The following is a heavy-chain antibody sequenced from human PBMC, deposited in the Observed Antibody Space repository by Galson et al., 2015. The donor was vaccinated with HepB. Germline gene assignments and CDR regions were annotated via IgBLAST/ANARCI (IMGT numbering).Heavy chain of an antibody. D-gene: IGHD2-15*01. CDR1: GGTFSSYA. J-gene: IGHJ5*02. CDR2: IIPILGIA. V-gene: IGHV1-69*04. CDR3: ARDLTIGYCSGGSCRGWFDP. Sequence: SVKVSCKASGGTFSSYAISWVRQAPGQGLEWMGRIIPILGIANYAQKFQGRVTITADKSTSTAYMELSSLRSEDTAVYYCARDLTIGYCSGGSCRGWFDPWGQGTLVTVSS.